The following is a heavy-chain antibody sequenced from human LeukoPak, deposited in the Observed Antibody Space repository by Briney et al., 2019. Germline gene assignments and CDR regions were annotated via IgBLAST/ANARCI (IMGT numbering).Heavy chain of an antibody. J-gene: IGHJ5*02. D-gene: IGHD6-19*01. V-gene: IGHV1-18*01. Sequence: ASVKVSCKASGYTFTSYGISWVRQAPGQGLEWLGWISAYNGNTNYAQKLQGRVTMTTDTSTSTAYMELRSLRSDDTAVYYCARDYSSGWEFDPWGQGTLVTVSS. CDR3: ARDYSSGWEFDP. CDR2: ISAYNGNT. CDR1: GYTFTSYG.